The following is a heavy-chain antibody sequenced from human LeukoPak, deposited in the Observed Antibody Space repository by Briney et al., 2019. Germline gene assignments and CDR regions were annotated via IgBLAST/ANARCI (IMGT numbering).Heavy chain of an antibody. CDR2: IIPILGIA. Sequence: SVKVSCKASGGTFSSYAISWVRQAPGQGLEWMGRIIPILGIANYAQKFQGRVTITADKSTSTAYMELSSLRSEDTAVYYCAREANGYKFLDYWGQGTLVTVSS. V-gene: IGHV1-69*04. CDR3: AREANGYKFLDY. J-gene: IGHJ4*02. D-gene: IGHD1-1*01. CDR1: GGTFSSYA.